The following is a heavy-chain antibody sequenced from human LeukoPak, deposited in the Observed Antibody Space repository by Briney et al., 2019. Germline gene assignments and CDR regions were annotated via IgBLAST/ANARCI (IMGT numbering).Heavy chain of an antibody. CDR1: GGSISSGGYC. CDR3: ASKEQLVFRAYDY. J-gene: IGHJ4*02. Sequence: SETLSLTCAVSGGSISSGGYCWSWIRQPPGKGLEFVGYIYHSGSTYYDPSLKSRVTISVDRSKNQLSLKLSSVTAADTAVYHCASKEQLVFRAYDYWGQGTLVTVSS. V-gene: IGHV4-30-2*01. CDR2: IYHSGST. D-gene: IGHD6-6*01.